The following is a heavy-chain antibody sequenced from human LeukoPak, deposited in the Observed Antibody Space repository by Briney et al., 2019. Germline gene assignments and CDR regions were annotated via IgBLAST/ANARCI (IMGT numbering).Heavy chain of an antibody. V-gene: IGHV4-34*01. CDR3: ASSSWAYYYMDV. J-gene: IGHJ6*03. CDR1: GGSFSGYY. D-gene: IGHD6-13*01. Sequence: SETLSLTCAVYGGSFSGYYWSWIRQPPGKGLEWIGEINHSGSTNYNPSLKSRVTISVDTSKNHFSLRLSSVTAADTAVYYCASSSWAYYYMDVWGRGTTVTISS. CDR2: INHSGST.